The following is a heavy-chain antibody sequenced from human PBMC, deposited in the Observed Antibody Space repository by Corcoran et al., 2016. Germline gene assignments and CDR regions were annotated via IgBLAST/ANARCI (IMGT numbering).Heavy chain of an antibody. D-gene: IGHD4-4*01. Sequence: QVQLQQWGAGLLKPSETLSLTCAVYGGSFSGYYWSWIRQPPGKGLEWIGEINHSGSTNYNPSLKSRVTISVDTSKNQFSLKLSSVTAADTAVDDCASLDYSNYVGYFQHWGQGTLVTVAS. CDR3: ASLDYSNYVGYFQH. CDR1: GGSFSGYY. CDR2: INHSGST. J-gene: IGHJ1*01. V-gene: IGHV4-34*01.